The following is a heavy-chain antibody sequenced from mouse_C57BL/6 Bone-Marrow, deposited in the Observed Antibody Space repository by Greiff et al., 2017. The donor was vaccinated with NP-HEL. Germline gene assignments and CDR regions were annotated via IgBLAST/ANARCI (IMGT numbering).Heavy chain of an antibody. J-gene: IGHJ3*01. CDR2: IWSGGST. CDR1: GFSLTSYG. Sequence: QVHVKQSGPGLVQPSPSLSISCTVSGFSLTSYGVHWVRQSPGQGLEWLGVIWSGGSTDYNAAFISRLSISKDNSKSQVFFKMNSLQADDTAIYYCARNLGYYGSSPFAYWGQGTLVTVSA. V-gene: IGHV2-2*01. D-gene: IGHD1-1*01. CDR3: ARNLGYYGSSPFAY.